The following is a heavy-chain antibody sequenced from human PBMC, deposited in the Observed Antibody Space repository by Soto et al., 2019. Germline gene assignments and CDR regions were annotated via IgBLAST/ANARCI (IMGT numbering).Heavy chain of an antibody. J-gene: IGHJ4*02. V-gene: IGHV3-30*18. Sequence: QVHLVESGGGVVQPGTSLRLSCVGSGLAFSRYSFHWVRQAPGEGLDWVAVIGDDGKHMHYADSVKGRFTVSRDNSRNTVYLQMDSLRSDDTGVYYCAKEYDFDQWYFDYWGQGTLVTASS. CDR2: IGDDGKHM. D-gene: IGHD2-21*02. CDR3: AKEYDFDQWYFDY. CDR1: GLAFSRYS.